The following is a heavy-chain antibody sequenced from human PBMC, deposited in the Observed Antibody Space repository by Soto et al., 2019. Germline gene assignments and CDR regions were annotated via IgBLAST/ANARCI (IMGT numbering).Heavy chain of an antibody. CDR1: GFTFNSHA. J-gene: IGHJ4*02. CDR2: VSSDGRSK. D-gene: IGHD2-21*01. Sequence: QVQLVESGGGVVQPGRSLRLSCAASGFTFNSHALHWVRQAPGKGLEWVATVSSDGRSKFYPDSVKGRFTGSRDNSKNTLYLQINRLRGEDTAVYYCAKLRAVALQDFDHWGQGTLVTVSS. V-gene: IGHV3-30*18. CDR3: AKLRAVALQDFDH.